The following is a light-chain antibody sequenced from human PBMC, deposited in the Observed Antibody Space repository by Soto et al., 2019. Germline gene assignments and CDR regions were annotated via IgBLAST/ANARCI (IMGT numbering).Light chain of an antibody. Sequence: EFVLTQSPGTLSLSPGETATLSCRASQRVDDSHLAWYQLRTGQAPRILIYGESTRATGIPDRLSGSGSGTDLSLTIRGLKPEDFAVYYCQQYRMSPNTCGQGTRLEIK. V-gene: IGKV3-20*01. CDR3: QQYRMSPNT. CDR1: QRVDDSH. CDR2: GES. J-gene: IGKJ5*01.